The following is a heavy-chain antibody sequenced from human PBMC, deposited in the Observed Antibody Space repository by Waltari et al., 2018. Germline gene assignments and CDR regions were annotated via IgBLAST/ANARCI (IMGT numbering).Heavy chain of an antibody. Sequence: QVQVVQSGAEVKKPGDSVRVSCQASGYTFTGYYLPWVIQVPGQGLEGVGWINPNSGDTNDAQKFQDRVTMTSDTSIDTAYMELRRLRSDDTAVYYCARERGRSEWYGVDYWGQGTLVTVSS. J-gene: IGHJ4*02. V-gene: IGHV1-2*02. CDR3: ARERGRSEWYGVDY. CDR1: GYTFTGYY. CDR2: INPNSGDT. D-gene: IGHD3-10*01.